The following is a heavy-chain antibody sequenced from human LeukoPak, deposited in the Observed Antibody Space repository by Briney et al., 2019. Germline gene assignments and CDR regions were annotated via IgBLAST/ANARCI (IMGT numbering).Heavy chain of an antibody. D-gene: IGHD6-13*01. CDR1: GFTLSSYG. CDR2: IWYDGSNK. CDR3: ARVSGKQQLVEVDY. J-gene: IGHJ4*02. Sequence: PGGSLRLSCAASGFTLSSYGMHWVHQAPGKGLEWVAFIWYDGSNKYYADSVKGRFTISRDNAKNSLYLQMNSLRAEDTAVYYCARVSGKQQLVEVDYWGQGTLVTVSS. V-gene: IGHV3-33*01.